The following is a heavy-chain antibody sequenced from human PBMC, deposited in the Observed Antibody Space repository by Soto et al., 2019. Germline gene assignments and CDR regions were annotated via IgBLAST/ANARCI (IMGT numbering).Heavy chain of an antibody. D-gene: IGHD3-10*01. J-gene: IGHJ5*02. Sequence: SETPSRTCTVSGYSISGSNYYWGWIRQSAGKGLEWIGTIYYSGSSYDNPSLKSRLSISVDTSTNQFSLRLNSVTATDTAVYYCARQTLVRGVKHICWFDLWGQGTLVTVSS. V-gene: IGHV4-39*01. CDR1: GYSISGSNYY. CDR3: ARQTLVRGVKHICWFDL. CDR2: IYYSGSS.